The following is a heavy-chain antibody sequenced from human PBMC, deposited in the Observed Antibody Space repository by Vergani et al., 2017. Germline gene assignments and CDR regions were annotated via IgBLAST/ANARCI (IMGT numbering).Heavy chain of an antibody. V-gene: IGHV1-69*01. CDR3: ARDYDSSWATRYFQH. CDR2: IIPIFGTA. J-gene: IGHJ1*01. CDR1: GGTFSSYA. D-gene: IGHD3-22*01. Sequence: QVQLVQSGAEVKKPGSSVKVSCKASGGTFSSYAISWVRQAPGQGLEWMGGIIPIFGTAHYAQKFQGRVTSTADESTRTAYMELSSLRSEDTAGYYWARDYDSSWATRYFQHWGQGTLVTVSS.